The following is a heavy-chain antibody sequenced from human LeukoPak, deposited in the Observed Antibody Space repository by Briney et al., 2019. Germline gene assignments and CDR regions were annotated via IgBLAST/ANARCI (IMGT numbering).Heavy chain of an antibody. V-gene: IGHV5-51*01. J-gene: IGHJ4*02. Sequence: GESLKISCKGSGYSFTSYWIGWVRQMPGKGLEWMGRVYPGDSDITYSPAFQGQVTVSADRSTNTAYLQLNSLKASDTAMYYCARQRDYGDDIYSRYFDYWGQGVLVTVSS. CDR2: VYPGDSDI. CDR1: GYSFTSYW. D-gene: IGHD4-17*01. CDR3: ARQRDYGDDIYSRYFDY.